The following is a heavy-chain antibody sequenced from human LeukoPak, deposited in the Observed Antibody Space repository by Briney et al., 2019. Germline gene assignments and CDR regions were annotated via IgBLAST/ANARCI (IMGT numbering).Heavy chain of an antibody. J-gene: IGHJ4*02. CDR3: AKARTPYNSGFDY. CDR1: GFTFSSYG. CDR2: ISYDGSNK. D-gene: IGHD6-19*01. V-gene: IGHV3-30*18. Sequence: GRSLRLSCAASGFTFSSYGMHWVRQAPGKGLEWVAVISYDGSNKYYADSVKGRFTISRDNSKNTLYLQMNSLRAEDTAVYYCAKARTPYNSGFDYWGQGTLVAVSS.